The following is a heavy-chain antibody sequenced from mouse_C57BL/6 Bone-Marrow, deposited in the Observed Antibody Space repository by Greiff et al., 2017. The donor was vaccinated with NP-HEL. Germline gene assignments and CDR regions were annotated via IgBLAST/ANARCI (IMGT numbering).Heavy chain of an antibody. J-gene: IGHJ2*01. Sequence: DVQLVESGGGLVQPGGSLKLSCAASGFTFSDYYMYWVRQTPEKRLEWVAYISTGGGSTYYPDTVKGRFTISRDNAKNTLYLQMSRLKSEDTAMYYCARGPFITTVVYPYFDYWGQGTTLTVSS. D-gene: IGHD1-1*01. CDR3: ARGPFITTVVYPYFDY. CDR1: GFTFSDYY. CDR2: ISTGGGST. V-gene: IGHV5-12*01.